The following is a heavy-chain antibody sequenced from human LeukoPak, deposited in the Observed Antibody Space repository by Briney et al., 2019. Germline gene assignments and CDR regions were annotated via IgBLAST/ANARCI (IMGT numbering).Heavy chain of an antibody. J-gene: IGHJ4*02. CDR2: IRYDGSNK. V-gene: IGHV3-30*02. Sequence: GGSLRLSCAASVFTFCSYGMHWVRQAPGKGLEWVAFIRYDGSNKYYVGSVKGRFTISRDNSKNTLYLQMNSLRAEDTAVYYCAKTGDYSSGWYYFDYWGQGSLGTVSS. CDR1: VFTFCSYG. CDR3: AKTGDYSSGWYYFDY. D-gene: IGHD6-19*01.